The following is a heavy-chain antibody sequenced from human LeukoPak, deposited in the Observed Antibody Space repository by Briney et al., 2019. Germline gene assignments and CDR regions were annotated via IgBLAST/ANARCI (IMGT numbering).Heavy chain of an antibody. Sequence: ASVKVSCKASGYTFTGYYMHWVRQAPGQGLEWMGWINPNSGGTNYAQKFQGRVTMTRDTSISTAYMELSRLRSDDTAVYYCARERNYDSSGYYNWFAPWGQGTLVTVSS. J-gene: IGHJ5*02. V-gene: IGHV1-2*02. D-gene: IGHD3-22*01. CDR1: GYTFTGYY. CDR2: INPNSGGT. CDR3: ARERNYDSSGYYNWFAP.